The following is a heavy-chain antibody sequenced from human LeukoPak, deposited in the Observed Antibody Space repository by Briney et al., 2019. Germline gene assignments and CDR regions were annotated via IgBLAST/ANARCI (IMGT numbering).Heavy chain of an antibody. CDR2: INPNSGGT. V-gene: IGHV1-2*02. D-gene: IGHD6-13*01. Sequence: ASVKVSCKASGYTFTSYGISWVRQAPGQGLEWMGWINPNSGGTNYAQKFQGRVTMTRDTSISTAYMELSRLRSDDTAVYYCARVTQQLARLDYWGQGTLVTVSS. J-gene: IGHJ4*02. CDR1: GYTFTSYG. CDR3: ARVTQQLARLDY.